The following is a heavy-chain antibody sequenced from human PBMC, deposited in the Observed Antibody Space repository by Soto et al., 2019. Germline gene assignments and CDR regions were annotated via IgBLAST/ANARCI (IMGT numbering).Heavy chain of an antibody. V-gene: IGHV2-5*02. CDR3: AHSDLEYCSGGSCYWQWFDP. CDR2: IYWDDDK. CDR1: GFSLSTSGVG. J-gene: IGHJ5*02. D-gene: IGHD2-15*01. Sequence: QITLKESGPTLVKPTQTLTLTCTFSGFSLSTSGVGVGWIRQPPGKALEWLALIYWDDDKRYSPSLKSRLTITKDTSKNQVVLTMTNMDPVDTATYYCAHSDLEYCSGGSCYWQWFDPWGQGTLVTVSS.